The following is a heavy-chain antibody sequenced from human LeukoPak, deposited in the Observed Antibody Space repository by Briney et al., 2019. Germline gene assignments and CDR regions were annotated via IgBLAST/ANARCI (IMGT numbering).Heavy chain of an antibody. CDR3: AKDPIAVRGVIMSL. CDR2: ISGSGGST. J-gene: IGHJ4*02. D-gene: IGHD3-10*01. Sequence: PGGSLRLSFAAPGFTFISYAMSWVRQAPGKGLEWVSAISGSGGSTYYADSVNGRFTISRDNSKNTLYLQMNSLRAEDTAVYYCAKDPIAVRGVIMSLWGQGTLVTVSS. CDR1: GFTFISYA. V-gene: IGHV3-23*01.